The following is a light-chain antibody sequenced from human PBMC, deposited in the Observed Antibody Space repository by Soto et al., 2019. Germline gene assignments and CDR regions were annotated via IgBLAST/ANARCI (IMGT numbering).Light chain of an antibody. J-gene: IGLJ2*01. CDR2: EVS. CDR1: NTDIGGHKY. V-gene: IGLV2-8*01. CDR3: SLYTGTNNFVL. Sequence: QSALTQPPSASGSPGQSVTISCTGTNTDIGGHKYVSWYQHHPGKAPKLIIYEVSERPSGVPDRFSGSKSGNAASLTVSGLQADDEAIYYCSLYTGTNNFVLFGGGIKLTVL.